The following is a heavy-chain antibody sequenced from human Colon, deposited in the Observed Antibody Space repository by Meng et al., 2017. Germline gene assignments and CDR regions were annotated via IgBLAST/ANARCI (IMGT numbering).Heavy chain of an antibody. Sequence: QVQIQEAGPGRVKPLETLSLTCTVSGGDINNYYWSWIRQSPGKGLEWLGCVYSSGSAYYSPSLKSRLNMSVDGTKNQLSLKVTSVTAADTAVYYCARGVETMIRGVKWYFDLWGRGALVTVSS. D-gene: IGHD3-10*01. V-gene: IGHV4-4*07. J-gene: IGHJ2*01. CDR2: VYSSGSA. CDR1: GGDINNYY. CDR3: ARGVETMIRGVKWYFDL.